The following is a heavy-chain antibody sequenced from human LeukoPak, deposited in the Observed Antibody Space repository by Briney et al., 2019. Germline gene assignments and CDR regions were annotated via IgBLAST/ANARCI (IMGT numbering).Heavy chain of an antibody. J-gene: IGHJ3*02. D-gene: IGHD2-21*02. CDR3: AGEGDAHAFDI. Sequence: SETLSLTCTVTGGSISSGSYYWSWIRRPAGKGLEWIGRIYTSGSTNYNPSLKSRVTISVDTSKNQFSLKLSSVTAADTAVYYCAGEGDAHAFDIWGQGTMVTVSS. CDR1: GGSISSGSYY. CDR2: IYTSGST. V-gene: IGHV4-61*02.